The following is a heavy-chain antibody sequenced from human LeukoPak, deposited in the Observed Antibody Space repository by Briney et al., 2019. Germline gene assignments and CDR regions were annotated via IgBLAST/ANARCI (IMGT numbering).Heavy chain of an antibody. CDR1: GYTFTNYG. J-gene: IGHJ6*03. V-gene: IGHV1-18*01. CDR2: ISAYNGNT. CDR3: ARVGYSSSWEYYYYYYYMDV. Sequence: ASVKVSCKASGYTFTNYGISWVRQAPGQGLEWMGWISAYNGNTIYAQKLQGRVTMTTDTSTSTAYMELRSLRSDDTAVYYCARVGYSSSWEYYYYYYYMDVWGKGTTATVSS. D-gene: IGHD6-13*01.